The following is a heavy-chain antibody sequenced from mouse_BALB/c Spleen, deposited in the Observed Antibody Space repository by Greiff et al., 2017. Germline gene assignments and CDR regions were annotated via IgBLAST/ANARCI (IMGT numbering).Heavy chain of an antibody. CDR3: ARYDGNYGGNYAMDY. D-gene: IGHD2-1*01. Sequence: EVKLLESGPSLVKPSQTLSLTCSVTGDSITSGYWNWIRKFPGNKLEYMGYISYSGSTYYNPSLKSRISITRDTSKNQYYLQLNSVTTEDTATYYCARYDGNYGGNYAMDYWGQGTSVTVSS. J-gene: IGHJ4*01. CDR1: GDSITSGY. V-gene: IGHV3-8*02. CDR2: ISYSGST.